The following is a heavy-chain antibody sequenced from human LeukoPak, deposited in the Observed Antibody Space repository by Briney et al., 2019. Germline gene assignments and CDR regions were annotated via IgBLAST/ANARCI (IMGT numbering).Heavy chain of an antibody. CDR3: ARADGSSYHYYYYMDV. CDR2: ISSSSSYI. Sequence: GGSLRLSCAASGFTFSSYSMNWVRQAPGKGLEWVSSISSSSSYIYYADSVKGRFTISRDNVKNSLYLQMNSLRAEDTAVYYCARADGSSYHYYYYMDVWGKGTTVTVSS. V-gene: IGHV3-21*01. D-gene: IGHD6-6*01. CDR1: GFTFSSYS. J-gene: IGHJ6*03.